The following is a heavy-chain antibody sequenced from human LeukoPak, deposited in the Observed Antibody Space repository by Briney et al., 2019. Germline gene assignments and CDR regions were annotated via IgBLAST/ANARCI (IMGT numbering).Heavy chain of an antibody. D-gene: IGHD6-6*01. Sequence: PGGSLRLSCAVSGFTFSGFWMSWSRQAPGKGLEWVASINSDGSEGYYADVVKGRFTISRDNAKNSLYLQINSLRAEDTAVYYCARSSYSSPSSVWGQGTMVTVPS. V-gene: IGHV3-7*03. CDR2: INSDGSEG. CDR3: ARSSYSSPSSV. J-gene: IGHJ3*01. CDR1: GFTFSGFW.